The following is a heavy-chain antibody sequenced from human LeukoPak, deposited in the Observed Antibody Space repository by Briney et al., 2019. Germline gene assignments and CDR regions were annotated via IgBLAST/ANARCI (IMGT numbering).Heavy chain of an antibody. CDR1: GGSFSNYY. Sequence: SETLSLTCGVSGGSFSNYYWSWIRQTPEKGLEWIGDINHSGSTNYNPSLQSRLTISVDTSKNQFSLRLSSVTAADTAMYYCAALVNAASDYFDSWGQGTLVSVSS. J-gene: IGHJ4*02. CDR3: AALVNAASDYFDS. D-gene: IGHD6-25*01. V-gene: IGHV4-34*01. CDR2: INHSGST.